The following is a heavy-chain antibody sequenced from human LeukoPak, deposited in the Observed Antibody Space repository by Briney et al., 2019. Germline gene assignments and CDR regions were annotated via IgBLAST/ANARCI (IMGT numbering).Heavy chain of an antibody. Sequence: SETLSLTCAVYGGSFSGYYWSWIRQPPRKGLEWIGEINHSGSTNYNPPLKSRVTISVDTSKNQFSLKLSSVTAADTAVYYCARGPDYYGSGSYYKRKGYFDYWGQGTLVTVSS. CDR3: ARGPDYYGSGSYYKRKGYFDY. CDR1: GGSFSGYY. D-gene: IGHD3-10*01. J-gene: IGHJ4*02. V-gene: IGHV4-34*01. CDR2: INHSGST.